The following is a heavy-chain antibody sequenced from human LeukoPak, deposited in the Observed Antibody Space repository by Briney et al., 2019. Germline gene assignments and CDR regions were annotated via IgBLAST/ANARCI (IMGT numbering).Heavy chain of an antibody. V-gene: IGHV4-34*01. J-gene: IGHJ4*02. CDR3: ARGTRN. Sequence: PSETLSLTCAVYGGSFSGYYWSWIRQPPGKGLEWIGGINHSGSTNYNPSLKSRVTISVDTSKNQFSLKLSSVTAADTAVYYCARGTRNWGQGTLATVSS. D-gene: IGHD2-2*01. CDR2: INHSGST. CDR1: GGSFSGYY.